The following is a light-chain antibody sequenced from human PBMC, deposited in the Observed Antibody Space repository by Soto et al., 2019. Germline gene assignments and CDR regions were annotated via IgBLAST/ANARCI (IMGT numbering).Light chain of an antibody. V-gene: IGLV2-8*01. CDR2: EAN. J-gene: IGLJ2*01. CDR1: STDLGRSNY. Sequence: QSALTQPTSATGSPGQTVTISCTGTSTDLGRSNYVSWYQHHPGKAPKLMIHEANKRPSGVPDRFPGSKSGNTASLTVSGLQAEDEADYYCSSYSDNNAFVFGEGTKVTVL. CDR3: SSYSDNNAFV.